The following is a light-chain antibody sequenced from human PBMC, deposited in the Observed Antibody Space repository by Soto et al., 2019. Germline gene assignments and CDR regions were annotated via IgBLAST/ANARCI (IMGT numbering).Light chain of an antibody. CDR3: QQYYSYPRT. CDR1: QSLNNR. J-gene: IGKJ1*01. CDR2: DAS. V-gene: IGKV1-5*01. Sequence: DIQLTQSPSTLSASVGDRVTITCRASQSLNNRLAWYQQKPGKAPKLLIYDASTLESGVSSRFSGTGSGTDFTLTISCLQSEDFATYYCQQYYSYPRTFGQGTKVDIK.